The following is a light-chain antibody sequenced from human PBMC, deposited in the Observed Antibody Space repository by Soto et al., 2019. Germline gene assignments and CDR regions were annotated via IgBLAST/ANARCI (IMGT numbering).Light chain of an antibody. CDR2: DVS. CDR1: SSDVGGYTY. CDR3: SSYTTSSTPV. J-gene: IGLJ2*01. Sequence: QSALTQPASVSGSPGQSITISCTGASSDVGGYTYVSWYQQRPGKAPKLMIYDVSNRPSGVSNRFSGSKSGNTASLAISGLQAEDEADYYCSSYTTSSTPVFGGGTKLTVL. V-gene: IGLV2-14*01.